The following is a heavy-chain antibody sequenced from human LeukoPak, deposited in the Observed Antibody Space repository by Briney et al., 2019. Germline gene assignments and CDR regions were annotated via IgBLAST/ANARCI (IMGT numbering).Heavy chain of an antibody. CDR1: GYTFTDYY. D-gene: IGHD4-17*01. CDR2: INPYSGGT. CDR3: ARGDIYGDYVW. V-gene: IGHV1-2*02. Sequence: ASVKVSCKASGYTFTDYYMHWVRQAPGKGLEWMGWINPYSGGTKIAQKFQGRVTMTRDASTSTAYMDLSRLTFDDTAFYYCARGDIYGDYVWWGQGTLVTVSS. J-gene: IGHJ4*02.